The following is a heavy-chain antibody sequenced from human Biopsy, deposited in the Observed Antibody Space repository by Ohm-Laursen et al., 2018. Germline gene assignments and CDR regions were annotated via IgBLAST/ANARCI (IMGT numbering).Heavy chain of an antibody. J-gene: IGHJ5*02. Sequence: SETLSLTCTVSGGSISNNNYYWGWIRQPPGKGLEWIGSIFYRGSTHYKPSLKSRVNISVDTSKNQFSLKLNSVTAADTAVFYCARLRGGVVINYSWFDPWGQGILVTVSS. CDR1: GGSISNNNYY. CDR2: IFYRGST. CDR3: ARLRGGVVINYSWFDP. V-gene: IGHV4-39*01. D-gene: IGHD3-3*01.